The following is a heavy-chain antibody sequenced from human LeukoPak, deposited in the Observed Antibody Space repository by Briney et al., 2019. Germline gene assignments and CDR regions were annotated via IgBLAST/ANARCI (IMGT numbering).Heavy chain of an antibody. Sequence: SETLSLTCTVSGGSISSYYWSWIRQPPGKGLEWIGYIYYSGSTNYNPTLKRRVTISVDTSKNQFSLKLSSVTAADTAVYYCARIVSSGWYYYYMDVWGKGTTVTVSS. CDR1: GGSISSYY. D-gene: IGHD6-19*01. CDR2: IYYSGST. J-gene: IGHJ6*03. V-gene: IGHV4-59*08. CDR3: ARIVSSGWYYYYMDV.